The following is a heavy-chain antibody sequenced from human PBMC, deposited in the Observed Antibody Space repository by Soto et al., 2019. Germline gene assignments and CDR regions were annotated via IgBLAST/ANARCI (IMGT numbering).Heavy chain of an antibody. J-gene: IGHJ6*02. V-gene: IGHV4-34*01. Sequence: SETLSLTCAVYGGSFSGYYWSWIRQPPGKGLEWIGEINHSGSTNYNPSLKSRVTISVDTSKNQFSLKLSSVAAADTAVYYCARVRANWNYGFHYYGMDVWGQGTTVTV. CDR3: ARVRANWNYGFHYYGMDV. D-gene: IGHD1-7*01. CDR1: GGSFSGYY. CDR2: INHSGST.